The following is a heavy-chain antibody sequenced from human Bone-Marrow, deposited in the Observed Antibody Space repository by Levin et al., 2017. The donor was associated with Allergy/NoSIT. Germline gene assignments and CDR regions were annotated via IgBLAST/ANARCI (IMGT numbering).Heavy chain of an antibody. D-gene: IGHD2/OR15-2a*01. Sequence: GGSLRLSCTASGFTFSNYWMTWVRQAPGKGLEWVANIKEDETEIYYLGSVRGRFTIFRDNTKNSLYLQMNSLRAEDTAVYFCARHFYEDYWGQGTLVTVSS. V-gene: IGHV3-7*01. J-gene: IGHJ4*02. CDR2: IKEDETEI. CDR3: ARHFYEDY. CDR1: GFTFSNYW.